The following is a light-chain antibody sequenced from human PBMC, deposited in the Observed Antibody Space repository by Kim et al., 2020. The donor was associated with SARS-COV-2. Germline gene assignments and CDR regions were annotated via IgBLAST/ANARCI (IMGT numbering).Light chain of an antibody. Sequence: QAVVTQEPSLTVAPGGTVTLTCAPTTGAVTSGYSPNWFQQKPGQAPRTLIYRTSNKHSWTPARFSGSLLGGKAALTLSGVRPEDEAEYYCLLYYGGVWVFAGWTKLTVL. V-gene: IGLV7-43*01. CDR3: LLYYGGVWV. CDR1: TGAVTSGYS. CDR2: RTS. J-gene: IGLJ3*02.